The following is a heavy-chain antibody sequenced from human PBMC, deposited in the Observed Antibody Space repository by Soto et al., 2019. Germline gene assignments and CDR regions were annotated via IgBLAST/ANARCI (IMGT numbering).Heavy chain of an antibody. D-gene: IGHD3-22*01. Sequence: QVPLVQSGAEVKKPGASVKVSCKASGYTFTSYDINWVRQATGQGLEWMGWMNPNSGNTGYAQKFQGRVTMTRNTSISTAYMELSSLRSEDTAVYYCARGRGSYYDSSGYYYGWGQGTLVTVSS. V-gene: IGHV1-8*01. CDR1: GYTFTSYD. CDR2: MNPNSGNT. CDR3: ARGRGSYYDSSGYYYG. J-gene: IGHJ4*02.